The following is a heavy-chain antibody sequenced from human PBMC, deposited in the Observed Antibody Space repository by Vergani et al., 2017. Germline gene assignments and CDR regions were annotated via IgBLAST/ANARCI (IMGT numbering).Heavy chain of an antibody. J-gene: IGHJ4*02. CDR1: EFTFSNYG. Sequence: QVQLVESGGGVVQPGRSLRLSCAASEFTFSNYGMHWVRQAPGKGLEWVAVIWFDGSNKYYADSLKGRFTISRDNSKNTLYLQMNSLRAEDTAIYYCARGPYWREAGVPHFDYWGQETLVTVAS. CDR3: ARGPYWREAGVPHFDY. D-gene: IGHD6-13*01. CDR2: IWFDGSNK. V-gene: IGHV3-33*01.